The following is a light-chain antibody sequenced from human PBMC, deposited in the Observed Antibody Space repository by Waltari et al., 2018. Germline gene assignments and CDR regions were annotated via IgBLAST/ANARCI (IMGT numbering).Light chain of an antibody. V-gene: IGLV1-40*01. J-gene: IGLJ3*02. Sequence: QSVLTQPPSVSGAPGQRVTIPCTGSSSNIGAGSDVHWYQQLPGTAPKLLIYDNRSRPSGVPDRFSGSKSGTSASLAITGLQAEDEADYYCQSYDSSLSGVVFGGGTKLTVL. CDR3: QSYDSSLSGVV. CDR2: DNR. CDR1: SSNIGAGSD.